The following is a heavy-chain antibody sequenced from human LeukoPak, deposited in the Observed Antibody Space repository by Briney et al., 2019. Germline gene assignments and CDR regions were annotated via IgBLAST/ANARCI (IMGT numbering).Heavy chain of an antibody. V-gene: IGHV3-66*01. CDR1: GFTVSSKY. Sequence: GGSLRLSCAASGFTVSSKYISWVRQAPGKGLEWVSVIYSGGTTYYADSVKGRFTVSRDNSRNTLYLEMNSLRAEDTAVYYCAKGGDGDYFDYWGQGTPVTVSS. CDR2: IYSGGTT. CDR3: AKGGDGDYFDY. D-gene: IGHD2-21*01. J-gene: IGHJ4*02.